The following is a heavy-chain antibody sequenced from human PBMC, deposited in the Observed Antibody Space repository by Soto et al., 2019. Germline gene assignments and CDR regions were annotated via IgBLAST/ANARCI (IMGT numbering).Heavy chain of an antibody. J-gene: IGHJ4*02. Sequence: QVQLQQWGAGLLKPSETLSLTCAVYGGSFSGYYWSWIRQPPGKGLEWIGEINHSGSTNYNPSLKSRVTISVDTSKNQFSLKVSSVTAADTAVYYCARTDIVVVPGFDYWGQGTLVTVSS. CDR1: GGSFSGYY. CDR2: INHSGST. D-gene: IGHD2-2*01. V-gene: IGHV4-34*01. CDR3: ARTDIVVVPGFDY.